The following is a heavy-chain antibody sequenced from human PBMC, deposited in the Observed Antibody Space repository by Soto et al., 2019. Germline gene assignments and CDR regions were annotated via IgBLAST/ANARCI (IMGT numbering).Heavy chain of an antibody. D-gene: IGHD5-12*01. CDR2: INHSGST. CDR1: GGSFSGYY. Sequence: SETLSLTCAVYGGSFSGYYWSWIRQPPGKGLEWIGEINHSGSTYYNPSLKSRVTISVDTSKNQFSLKLSSVTAADTAVYYCARHKDIVAAIDYWGQGTLVTVSS. J-gene: IGHJ4*02. V-gene: IGHV4-34*01. CDR3: ARHKDIVAAIDY.